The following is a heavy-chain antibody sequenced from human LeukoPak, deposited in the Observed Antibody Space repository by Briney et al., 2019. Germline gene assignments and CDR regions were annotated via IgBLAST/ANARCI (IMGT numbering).Heavy chain of an antibody. V-gene: IGHV4-59*01. J-gene: IGHJ4*02. Sequence: SETLSLTCAVSGGSISSYYWSWIRQPPGKALEWIGYIYYSGSPNYSPSLKSRVTISGDTSKNQLSLKLSSVTAADTAVYYCARQIAWGVGRFDYWGQGTLAAVSA. CDR3: ARQIAWGVGRFDY. CDR1: GGSISSYY. CDR2: IYYSGSP. D-gene: IGHD3-10*01.